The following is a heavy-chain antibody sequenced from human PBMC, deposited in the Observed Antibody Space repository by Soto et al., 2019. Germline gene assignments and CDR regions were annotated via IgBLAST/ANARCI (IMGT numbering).Heavy chain of an antibody. V-gene: IGHV3-23*01. CDR2: ITDSGGST. J-gene: IGHJ6*02. D-gene: IGHD3-3*01. Sequence: EVQLLESGGGLVQPGGSLRLSCAASEFTFCNYAMTWVRQAPGKGLEWVSSITDSGGSTYYADSVKGRVTISRDNSENPVHLQMNGLRAEDTAIYYCVKDWSGNSCPCLDVWGQGTTVTVSS. CDR1: EFTFCNYA. CDR3: VKDWSGNSCPCLDV.